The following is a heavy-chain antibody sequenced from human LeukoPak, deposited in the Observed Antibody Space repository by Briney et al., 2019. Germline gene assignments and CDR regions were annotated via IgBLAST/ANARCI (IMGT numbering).Heavy chain of an antibody. J-gene: IGHJ4*01. CDR2: IYHSGNT. CDR3: AKVPPTYFYDRSGYWYYFDF. D-gene: IGHD3-22*01. CDR1: GYSISTSYY. V-gene: IGHV4-38-2*02. Sequence: SETLSLTCTVSGYSISTSYYWGWIRQPPGKGLEWIGSIYHSGNTYYNPSLKSRVTISVDTSKNQFSLKLNSVTAADTAVYYCAKVPPTYFYDRSGYWYYFDFWGHGTLVTVAA.